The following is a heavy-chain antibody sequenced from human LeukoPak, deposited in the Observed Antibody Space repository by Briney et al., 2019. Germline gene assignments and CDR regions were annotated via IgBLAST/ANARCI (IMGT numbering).Heavy chain of an antibody. CDR2: IYHSGST. CDR3: ARAHAYSYGNY. V-gene: IGHV4-38-2*01. CDR1: GYSISSGYY. Sequence: SETLSLTCAVSGYSISSGYYWGWIRQPPGKGLEWIGSIYHSGSTNYNPSLKSRVTISVDTSKNQFSLKLSSVTAADTAVYYCARAHAYSYGNYWGQGTLVTVSS. J-gene: IGHJ4*02. D-gene: IGHD5-18*01.